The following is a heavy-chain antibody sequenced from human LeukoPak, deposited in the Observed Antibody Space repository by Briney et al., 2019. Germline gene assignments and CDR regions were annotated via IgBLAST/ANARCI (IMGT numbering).Heavy chain of an antibody. Sequence: ASVKVSCKTSGYTFTGYYIHWVRQAPGQGLEWMGWINPNSGGTSSAQKFQGRVTMTRDTSISTAYMELSRLRSDDTAVYYCAKNIWFGESSDAFDIWGQGTVVTVSS. CDR2: INPNSGGT. J-gene: IGHJ3*02. D-gene: IGHD3-10*01. V-gene: IGHV1-2*02. CDR3: AKNIWFGESSDAFDI. CDR1: GYTFTGYY.